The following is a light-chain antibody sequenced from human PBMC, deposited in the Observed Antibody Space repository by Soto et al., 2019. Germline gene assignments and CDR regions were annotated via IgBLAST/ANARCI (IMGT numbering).Light chain of an antibody. CDR3: SSYRSTNSLYVV. CDR2: DVS. Sequence: QSVLTQPASVSGSPGQSITISCTGTTSDVAGFDFVSWYQHHPGKAPKLMISDVSKRPSGVPGRFSGSKSGNTASLTISGLQAEDEAVYYCSSYRSTNSLYVVFGGGTKVTVL. V-gene: IGLV2-14*03. CDR1: TSDVAGFDF. J-gene: IGLJ2*01.